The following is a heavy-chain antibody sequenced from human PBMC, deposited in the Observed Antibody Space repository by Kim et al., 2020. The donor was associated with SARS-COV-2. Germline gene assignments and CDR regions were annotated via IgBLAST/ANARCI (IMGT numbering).Heavy chain of an antibody. J-gene: IGHJ4*02. CDR2: IYYRGST. V-gene: IGHV4-31*03. D-gene: IGHD5-12*01. Sequence: SETLSLTCTVFGDSINSGDHYWSWIRQHPRGGLEWLGYIYYRGSTYYNPSLKSRLTMSVDTSRSQFSLNLTSVTAADTALYYCARGPRARAYSGYDFDHWGQGTLVTISS. CDR1: GDSINSGDHY. CDR3: ARGPRARAYSGYDFDH.